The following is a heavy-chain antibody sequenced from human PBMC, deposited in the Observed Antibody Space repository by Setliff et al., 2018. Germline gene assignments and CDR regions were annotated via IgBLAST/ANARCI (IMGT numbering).Heavy chain of an antibody. CDR1: GGSFTDHF. D-gene: IGHD2-21*01. CDR3: ARVALVVVIRNAFDI. Sequence: PSETLSLTCAVYGGSFTDHFWSWIRQPPGKGLEWIGEINHSGSTNYNPSLKSRLSISVGASKNQFSLKLSSVTAADTAVYYCARVALVVVIRNAFDIWGQGAMVTVSS. J-gene: IGHJ3*02. V-gene: IGHV4-34*01. CDR2: INHSGST.